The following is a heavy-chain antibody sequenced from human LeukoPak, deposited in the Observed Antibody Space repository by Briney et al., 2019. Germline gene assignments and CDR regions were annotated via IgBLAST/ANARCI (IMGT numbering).Heavy chain of an antibody. J-gene: IGHJ6*02. CDR2: INTDGSST. V-gene: IGHV3-74*01. CDR1: GFTFSSYW. D-gene: IGHD4-11*01. CDR3: AREGLPNGGMDV. Sequence: GGSLRLSCAASGFTFSSYWMHWVRQAPGKGLVWVSRINTDGSSTSYADSVKGRFTISRDNAKNSLYLQMNSLRAEDTAVYYCAREGLPNGGMDVWGQGTTVTVSS.